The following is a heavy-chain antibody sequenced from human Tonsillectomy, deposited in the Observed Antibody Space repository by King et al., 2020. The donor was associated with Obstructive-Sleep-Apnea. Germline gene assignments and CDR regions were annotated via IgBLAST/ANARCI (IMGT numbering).Heavy chain of an antibody. CDR1: GGSISSGGYY. CDR2: SVESGST. V-gene: IGHV4-31*03. Sequence: VQLQESGPGLVKPSQTLSLTCTVSGGSISSGGYYWSWISHHLGNGLEWIGYSVESGSTYSNPSLNRRATISVDTAKNQFSLKLSSVTAADTAVYYCARELDSGSYYLGSYFDYWGQGTLVTVSS. J-gene: IGHJ4*02. D-gene: IGHD1-26*01. CDR3: ARELDSGSYYLGSYFDY.